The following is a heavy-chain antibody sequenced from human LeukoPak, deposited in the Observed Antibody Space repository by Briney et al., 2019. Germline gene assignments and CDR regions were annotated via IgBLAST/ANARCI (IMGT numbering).Heavy chain of an antibody. CDR3: ARGRGYCSSTSCYDGSDY. J-gene: IGHJ4*02. D-gene: IGHD2-2*01. V-gene: IGHV3-9*01. CDR1: GFTFDDYA. CDR2: ISWNSGSI. Sequence: PGGSLRLSCAASGFTFDDYAMHWVRQAPGKGLEWVSGISWNSGSIGYADSVKGRFTISRDNAKNSLYLQMNSLRAEDTAVYYCARGRGYCSSTSCYDGSDYWGQGTLVTVSS.